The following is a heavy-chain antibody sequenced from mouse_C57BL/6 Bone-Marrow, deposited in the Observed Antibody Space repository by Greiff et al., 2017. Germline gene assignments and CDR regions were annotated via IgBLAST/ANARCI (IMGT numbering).Heavy chain of an antibody. D-gene: IGHD2-3*01. Sequence: VQLQQPGAELVRPGSSVKLSCKASGYTFTSYWMHWVKQRPIQGLEWIGNIDPSDSETHYNQKFKDKATLTVDKSSSTAYMQLSSLTSEDSAVYYCARLDDGYYAFFDYWGQGTTRTVSS. CDR3: ARLDDGYYAFFDY. J-gene: IGHJ2*01. CDR1: GYTFTSYW. CDR2: IDPSDSET. V-gene: IGHV1-52*01.